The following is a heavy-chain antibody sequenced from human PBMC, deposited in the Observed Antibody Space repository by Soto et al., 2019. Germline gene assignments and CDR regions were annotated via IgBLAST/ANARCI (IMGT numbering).Heavy chain of an antibody. D-gene: IGHD2-21*02. CDR2: MNPNSGNT. V-gene: IGHV1-8*01. J-gene: IGHJ4*02. CDR3: ARGPFAYCGGDCYSVDY. CDR1: GYTLTSYD. Sequence: ASVKVSCKASGYTLTSYDINWVRQATGQGLEWMGWMNPNSGNTGYAQKFQGRVTMTRNTSISTAYMELSSLRSEDTAVYYCARGPFAYCGGDCYSVDYWGQGTLVTVSS.